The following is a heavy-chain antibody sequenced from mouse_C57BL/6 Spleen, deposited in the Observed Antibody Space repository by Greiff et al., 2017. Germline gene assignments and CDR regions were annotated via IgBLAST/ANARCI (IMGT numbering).Heavy chain of an antibody. D-gene: IGHD1-1*01. J-gene: IGHJ3*01. CDR1: GYTFTDYY. CDR3: AREGDYYGSRAFAY. V-gene: IGHV1-77*01. Sequence: QVQLQQSGAELVKPGASVKISCKASGYTFTDYYINWVKQRPGQGLEWIGKIGPGSGSTYYNEKFKGKATLTADKSSSTAYMQLSSLTSEDSAVYVCAREGDYYGSRAFAYWGQGTLVTGSA. CDR2: IGPGSGST.